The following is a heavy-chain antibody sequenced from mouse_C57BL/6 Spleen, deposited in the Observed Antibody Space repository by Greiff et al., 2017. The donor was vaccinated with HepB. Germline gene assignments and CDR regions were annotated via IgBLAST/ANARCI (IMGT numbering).Heavy chain of an antibody. CDR3: ARLGIYDYDGDYFDY. D-gene: IGHD2-4*01. J-gene: IGHJ2*01. Sequence: DVMLVESGGDLVKPGGSLKLSCAASGFTFSSYGMSWVRQTPDKRLEWVATISSGGSYTYYPDSVKGRFTISRDNAKNTLYLQMSSLKSEDTAMYYCARLGIYDYDGDYFDYWGQGTTLTVSS. V-gene: IGHV5-6*02. CDR2: ISSGGSYT. CDR1: GFTFSSYG.